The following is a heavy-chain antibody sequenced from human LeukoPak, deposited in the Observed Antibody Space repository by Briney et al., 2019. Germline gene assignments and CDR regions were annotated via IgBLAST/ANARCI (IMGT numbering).Heavy chain of an antibody. J-gene: IGHJ5*02. CDR3: ARVGVMVATFSP. D-gene: IGHD5-12*01. Sequence: GGPPRLSSAHSEFTHCRAWMSWVPPAPGKGLERVANIKQDGSEKYYVDSVKGRFTISRDNAKNSLYLQMNSLRAEDTAVYYSARVGVMVATFSPWGQGTLVTVSS. CDR1: EFTHCRAW. CDR2: IKQDGSEK. V-gene: IGHV3-7*03.